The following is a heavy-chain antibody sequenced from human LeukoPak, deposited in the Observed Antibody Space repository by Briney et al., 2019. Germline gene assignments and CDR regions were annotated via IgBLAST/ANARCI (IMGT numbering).Heavy chain of an antibody. CDR3: ATGGRVAGAFDI. V-gene: IGHV1-24*01. Sequence: ASVKVSCKVSGYTLTELSMHWVRQAPGKGLEWMGSFDPEDGETIYAQKFQGRVTMTEDTSTDTAYMELSSLRSEDTAVYYCATGGRVAGAFDIWGQGTMVTVSS. CDR1: GYTLTELS. J-gene: IGHJ3*02. CDR2: FDPEDGET. D-gene: IGHD6-19*01.